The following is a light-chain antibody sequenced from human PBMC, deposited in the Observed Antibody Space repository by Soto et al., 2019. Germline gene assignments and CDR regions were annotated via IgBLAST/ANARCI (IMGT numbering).Light chain of an antibody. Sequence: QSALTQPRSVSGSPGQAVTISCTGTSSDVGGYNYVSWYQQHPGRAPKLMIYDVSKRPSEVPDRFSGSKSGNTASLTISGLQAEDEADYYCCSYAGSYSYVFGTGTKVTVL. V-gene: IGLV2-11*01. J-gene: IGLJ1*01. CDR1: SSDVGGYNY. CDR2: DVS. CDR3: CSYAGSYSYV.